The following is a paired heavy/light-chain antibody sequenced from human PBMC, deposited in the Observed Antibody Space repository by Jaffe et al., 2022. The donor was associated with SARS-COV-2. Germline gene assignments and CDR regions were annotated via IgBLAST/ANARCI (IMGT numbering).Light chain of an antibody. V-gene: IGLV2-23*01. CDR1: SSDVGTHNL. CDR2: EGD. J-gene: IGLJ1*01. CDR3: SSYAGFGTYV. Sequence: QSALSQPASVSGSPGQSIIISCTGSSSDVGTHNLVSWYRQSPGEAPKLMIYEGDKRPSGVSDRISGSKSGNTASLTISGLQAEDESDYYCSSYAGFGTYVFGTGTKVTVL.
Heavy chain of an antibody. V-gene: IGHV3-30*18. CDR1: GITLSNYG. CDR2: ISYDGSNK. Sequence: QVQLVESGGGVVQPGGSLRLSCAASGITLSNYGMHWVRQAPGKGLEWVAVISYDGSNKYYADSVKGRFTISRDNSKNTLYVQMNSLRADDTAVYFCAKGSGMWLPYYYYYGMDVWGQGTTVTVSS. CDR3: AKGSGMWLPYYYYYGMDV. D-gene: IGHD1-26*01. J-gene: IGHJ6*02.